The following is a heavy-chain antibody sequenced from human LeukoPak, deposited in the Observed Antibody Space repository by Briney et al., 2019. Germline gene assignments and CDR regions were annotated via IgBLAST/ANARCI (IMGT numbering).Heavy chain of an antibody. V-gene: IGHV4-34*01. CDR3: ARMVGATPPSFDY. J-gene: IGHJ4*02. D-gene: IGHD1-26*01. CDR1: GGSSSGYY. CDR2: INHSRNT. Sequence: SETLSLTCAVYGGSSSGYYWSWIRQPPGKGLEWIGEINHSRNTNYNPSLKSRVTISVDTSKNQFSLKLSSVTAADTAVYYCARMVGATPPSFDYWGQGTLVTVSS.